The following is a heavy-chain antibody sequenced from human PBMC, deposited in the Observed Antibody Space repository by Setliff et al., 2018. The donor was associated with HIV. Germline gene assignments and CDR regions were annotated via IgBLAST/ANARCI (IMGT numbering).Heavy chain of an antibody. CDR3: EKNPTDYGGNWFDP. V-gene: IGHV3-48*04. Sequence: PGGSLRLSCAASGFTFSTYAMNWVRQAPGKGLEWVSYISSSGNTIFYADSVKGRFTISRDIAKNSLFLQMNSLRAEDTAVYYCEKNPTDYGGNWFDPWGQGTLVTVSS. CDR1: GFTFSTYA. D-gene: IGHD4-17*01. CDR2: ISSSGNTI. J-gene: IGHJ5*02.